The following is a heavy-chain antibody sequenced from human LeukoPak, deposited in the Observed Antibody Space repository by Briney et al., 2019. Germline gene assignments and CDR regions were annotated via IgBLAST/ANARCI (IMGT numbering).Heavy chain of an antibody. Sequence: PGGSLRLSCAASGFTVSSNYMSWVRQAPGKGLEWVSVIYSGGSTYYADSVKGRFTISRDNSKNTLYLQMNSLRAEGTAVYYCARGRWELLSYYFDYWGQGTLVTVSS. J-gene: IGHJ4*02. V-gene: IGHV3-53*01. D-gene: IGHD1-26*01. CDR1: GFTVSSNY. CDR2: IYSGGST. CDR3: ARGRWELLSYYFDY.